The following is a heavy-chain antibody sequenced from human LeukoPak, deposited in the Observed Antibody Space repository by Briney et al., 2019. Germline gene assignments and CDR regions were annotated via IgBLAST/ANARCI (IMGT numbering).Heavy chain of an antibody. V-gene: IGHV3-53*01. D-gene: IGHD1-14*01. CDR3: ARGVEPLAANTLAY. Sequence: GGSLRLSCAASGFTVITNDMTWVRHPPGKGLEWVSVLYSDGNTKYADSVQGRFTISRDNSKNTLYLEMNSLSPDDTAVYYCARGVEPLAANTLAYWGQGTLVTVSS. CDR1: GFTVITND. J-gene: IGHJ4*02. CDR2: LYSDGNT.